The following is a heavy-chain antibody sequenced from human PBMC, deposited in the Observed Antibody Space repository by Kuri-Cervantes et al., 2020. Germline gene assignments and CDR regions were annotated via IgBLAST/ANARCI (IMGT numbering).Heavy chain of an antibody. V-gene: IGHV4-59*12. J-gene: IGHJ5*02. Sequence: SETLSLTCTVSGGSISSYYWSWIRQPPGKGLEWIGYIYYSGSTNYNPSLKSRVTISVDTSKNQFSLELSSVTAADTAVYYCARDNCGGDCTPNWFDPWGQGTLVTVSS. D-gene: IGHD2-21*02. CDR3: ARDNCGGDCTPNWFDP. CDR2: IYYSGST. CDR1: GGSISSYY.